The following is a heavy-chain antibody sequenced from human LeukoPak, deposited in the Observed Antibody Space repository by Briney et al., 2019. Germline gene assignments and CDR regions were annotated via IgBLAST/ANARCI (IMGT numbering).Heavy chain of an antibody. CDR2: IYHSGST. D-gene: IGHD4-23*01. CDR1: GYSISSGYY. V-gene: IGHV4-38-2*01. J-gene: IGHJ4*02. CDR3: AVVGGNGDYYFDY. Sequence: SETLSLTCAVSGYSISSGYYWGWIRQPPGKGLEWIRSIYHSGSTYYNPSLKSRVTISVGTSKNQFSLRLSSVTAADTAVYYCAVVGGNGDYYFDYWGQGTLVTVSS.